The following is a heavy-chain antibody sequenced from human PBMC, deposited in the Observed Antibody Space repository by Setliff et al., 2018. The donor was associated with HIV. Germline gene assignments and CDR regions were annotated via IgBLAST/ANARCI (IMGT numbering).Heavy chain of an antibody. CDR1: GYTFTGHY. CDR2: VNPNSGDA. J-gene: IGHJ6*02. D-gene: IGHD3-10*01. V-gene: IGHV1-2*02. CDR3: ARNFGLSPSGKYYYYYGMDI. Sequence: ASVKVSCKASGYTFTGHYLHWVRQAPGQGLEWLGWVNPNSGDAIYAQNFQGRVTMTRDTSINAAYMELRGLRSDVTAVYYCARNFGLSPSGKYYYYYGMDIWDQGTTVTVSS.